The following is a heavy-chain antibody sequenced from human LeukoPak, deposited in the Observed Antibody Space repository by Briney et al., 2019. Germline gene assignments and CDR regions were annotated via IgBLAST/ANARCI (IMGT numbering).Heavy chain of an antibody. V-gene: IGHV3-21*01. CDR3: ASNLASSFHI. CDR1: GFTFISYS. CDR2: ISSSSNYI. D-gene: IGHD3-10*01. J-gene: IGHJ3*02. Sequence: PGGSLRLSCAASGFTFISYSMTWVRQAPGKGQEMVSSISSSSNYIYYADSVKGRFTISRDNAKNSLYLQMNSLRVEDTAIYYCASNLASSFHIWGQGKMVIVSS.